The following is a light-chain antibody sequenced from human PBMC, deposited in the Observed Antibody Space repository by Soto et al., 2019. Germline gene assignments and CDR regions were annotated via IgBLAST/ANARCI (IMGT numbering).Light chain of an antibody. V-gene: IGLV2-23*02. J-gene: IGLJ7*01. Sequence: QSALTQPASVSGSPGQSITISCTGTSSNVGSYKLVSWYQQHPGKAPKLMIFEVNKRPSGVSNRFSGSKSGNTASLTISGLKGEDESDYYCCSSGGSPKYVFGAGTQLTVL. CDR2: EVN. CDR1: SSNVGSYKL. CDR3: CSSGGSPKYV.